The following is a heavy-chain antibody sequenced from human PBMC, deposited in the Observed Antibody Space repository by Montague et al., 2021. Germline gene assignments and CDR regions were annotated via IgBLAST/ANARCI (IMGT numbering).Heavy chain of an antibody. J-gene: IGHJ4*02. CDR2: IHYGGAI. D-gene: IGHD6-13*01. CDR3: VKGRSRLDY. V-gene: IGHV3-23*03. CDR1: GFTFSAYG. Sequence: SLRLSCAASGFTFSAYGMTWVRQAPGKGLEWVAVIHYGGAIYADSVKGRFTISRDDSKNMLYLQMNSLRAEDTALYYCVKGRSRLDYWGQGTLVTVPS.